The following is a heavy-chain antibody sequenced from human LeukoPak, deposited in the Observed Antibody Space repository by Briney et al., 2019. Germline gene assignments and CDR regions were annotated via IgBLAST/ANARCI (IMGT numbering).Heavy chain of an antibody. D-gene: IGHD6-6*01. CDR2: VYTSGST. V-gene: IGHV4-4*07. CDR1: GVSISSYY. Sequence: SETLSLTCTVSGVSISSYYWSWIRQPAGKGLEWIGRVYTSGSTNYNPSLKSRVTMSVDTSKNQFSLKLTSVTAADTAVYYCARDLSYSSSPGLDYWGQGTLVTVSP. J-gene: IGHJ4*02. CDR3: ARDLSYSSSPGLDY.